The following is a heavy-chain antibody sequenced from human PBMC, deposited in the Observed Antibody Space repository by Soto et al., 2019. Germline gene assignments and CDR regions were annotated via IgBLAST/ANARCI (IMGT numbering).Heavy chain of an antibody. CDR2: ISTSGNT. D-gene: IGHD3-16*01. Sequence: SETLSLTCSVSGVPIRNSYWTWIRQSAGKGLEWIGRISTSGNTNYNPSLNSRLTMSVDTSKNQVSLKLTSVNAADTAVYYCARGGGVPALGDPWGQGTLVTVSS. J-gene: IGHJ5*02. CDR1: GVPIRNSY. CDR3: ARGGGVPALGDP. V-gene: IGHV4-4*07.